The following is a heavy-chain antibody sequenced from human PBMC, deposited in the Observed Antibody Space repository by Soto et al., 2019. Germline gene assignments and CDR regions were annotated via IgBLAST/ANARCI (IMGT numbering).Heavy chain of an antibody. CDR2: IIPIFGTA. CDR3: ARDGGRHSGGIDY. CDR1: GGTFSSYS. V-gene: IGHV1-69*01. Sequence: QVQLVQSGAEVKKPGSSVKVSCKASGGTFSSYSINWVRQAPGQGLEWMGEIIPIFGTANYAQKFQGRVTITADASTSTAYMELSSLRSEDTTVYYCARDGGRHSGGIDYWGQGTLVTVSS. D-gene: IGHD1-26*01. J-gene: IGHJ4*02.